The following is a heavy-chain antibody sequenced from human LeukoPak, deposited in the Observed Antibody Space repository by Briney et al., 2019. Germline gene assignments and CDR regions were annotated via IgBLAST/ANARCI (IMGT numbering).Heavy chain of an antibody. CDR2: IYPGDSDT. J-gene: IGHJ4*02. CDR3: ARVKPGTYYYGSGIDY. D-gene: IGHD3-10*01. CDR1: GYSFTSYW. Sequence: GESLEISCKGSGYSFTSYWIGWVRQIPGKGLEWMGIIYPGDSDTRYSPSFQGQVTISADKSISTAYLQWSSLKASDTAMYYCARVKPGTYYYGSGIDYWGQGTLVTVSS. V-gene: IGHV5-51*01.